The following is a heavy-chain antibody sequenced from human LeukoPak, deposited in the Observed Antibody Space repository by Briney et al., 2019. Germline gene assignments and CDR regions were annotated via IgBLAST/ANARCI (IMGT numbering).Heavy chain of an antibody. D-gene: IGHD3-22*01. J-gene: IGHJ4*02. V-gene: IGHV1-69*13. CDR2: IIPIFGTA. CDR3: ARADSSGYAYFDY. Sequence: SVKVSFTASGGTFSIYAISWVRQAPGQGLEWMGGIIPIFGTANYAQKFQGRVTITADESTSTAYMELSSLRSEDTAVYYCARADSSGYAYFDYWGQGTLVTVSS. CDR1: GGTFSIYA.